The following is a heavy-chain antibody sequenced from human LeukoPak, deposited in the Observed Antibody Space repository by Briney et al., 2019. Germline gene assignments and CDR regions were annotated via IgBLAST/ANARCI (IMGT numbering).Heavy chain of an antibody. Sequence: GASVKVSCKASGGTFSSYAISWVRQAPGQGLEWMGGIIPIFGTANYAQKFQGRVTITADESTSTAYMELSSLRSEDTAVYYCARGPVRFLAHYYYYYGMEVWGQGTTVTVSS. CDR2: IIPIFGTA. D-gene: IGHD3-3*01. CDR1: GGTFSSYA. V-gene: IGHV1-69*13. J-gene: IGHJ6*02. CDR3: ARGPVRFLAHYYYYYGMEV.